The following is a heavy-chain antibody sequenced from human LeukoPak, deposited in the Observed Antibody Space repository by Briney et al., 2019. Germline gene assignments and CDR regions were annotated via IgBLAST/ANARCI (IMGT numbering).Heavy chain of an antibody. V-gene: IGHV4-61*02. J-gene: IGHJ3*02. Sequence: SQTLSLTCTVSGGSISSGSYYWSWIRQPGGKGLEWIGRIYTSGSTNYNPSLKSRVTISVDTSKNQFSLKLSSVTAADTAVYYCARADSSGWAVWAADAFDIWGQGTMVTVSS. CDR2: IYTSGST. CDR3: ARADSSGWAVWAADAFDI. CDR1: GGSISSGSYY. D-gene: IGHD6-19*01.